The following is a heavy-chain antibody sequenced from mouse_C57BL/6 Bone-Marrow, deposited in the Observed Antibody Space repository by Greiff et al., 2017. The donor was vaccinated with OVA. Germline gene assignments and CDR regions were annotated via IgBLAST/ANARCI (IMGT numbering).Heavy chain of an antibody. V-gene: IGHV1-4*01. CDR3: AYYYGSSYGEAMDY. D-gene: IGHD1-1*01. J-gene: IGHJ4*01. Sequence: VKLMESGAELARPGASVKMSCKASGYTFTSYTMHWVKQRPGQGLEWIGYINPSSGYTKYNQKFKDKATLTADKSSSTAYMQLSSLTSEDSAVYYCAYYYGSSYGEAMDYWGQGTSVTVSS. CDR1: GYTFTSYT. CDR2: INPSSGYT.